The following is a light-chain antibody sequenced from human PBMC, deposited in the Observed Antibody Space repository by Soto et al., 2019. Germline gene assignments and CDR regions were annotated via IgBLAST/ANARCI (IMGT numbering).Light chain of an antibody. CDR2: EGH. Sequence: QSALAQPASVSGSPGQSITISCTGASGYVGTYSLVSWYQQHPGKAPKVVIYEGHKRPSGVPDRFSGSTSVNTASLTISGLQTDDEADYYCCSHGGSNPFYVFGSGTKLTVL. J-gene: IGLJ1*01. V-gene: IGLV2-23*03. CDR3: CSHGGSNPFYV. CDR1: SGYVGTYSL.